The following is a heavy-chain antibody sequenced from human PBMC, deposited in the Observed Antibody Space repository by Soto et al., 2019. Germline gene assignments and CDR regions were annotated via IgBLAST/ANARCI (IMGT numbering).Heavy chain of an antibody. CDR3: ARGEGYCSDAICFLWFDP. Sequence: QVQLVQSGAEVKRPGASVRLSCKASGYTFTKYTIHWVRQAPGQGLEWMGWINAGTGNTKYSQKFQGRLTTARDTSASTAYMDLSSLTSEDTAVYYCARGEGYCSDAICFLWFDPWGEGSLLTVSS. D-gene: IGHD2-15*01. CDR2: INAGTGNT. CDR1: GYTFTKYT. J-gene: IGHJ5*02. V-gene: IGHV1-3*01.